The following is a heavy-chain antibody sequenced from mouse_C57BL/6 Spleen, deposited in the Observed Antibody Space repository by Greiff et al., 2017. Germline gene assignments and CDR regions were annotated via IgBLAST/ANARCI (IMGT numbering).Heavy chain of an antibody. CDR2: FYPGSGSI. J-gene: IGHJ3*01. V-gene: IGHV1-62-2*01. D-gene: IGHD2-4*01. CDR3: ARHAPIYYDYDEEFAY. Sequence: VKLQQSGAELVKPGASVKLSCKASGYTFTEYTIHWVKQRSGQGLEWIGWFYPGSGSIKYNEKFKDKATLTADKSSSTVYMELSRLTSEDSAVYFCARHAPIYYDYDEEFAYWGQGTLVTVSA. CDR1: GYTFTEYT.